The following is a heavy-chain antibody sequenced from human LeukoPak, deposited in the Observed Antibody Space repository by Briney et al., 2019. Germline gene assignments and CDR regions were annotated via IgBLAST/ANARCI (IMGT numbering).Heavy chain of an antibody. V-gene: IGHV3-30*02. Sequence: GGSLRLSCAASGFTSSSYGMHWVRQAPGKGLEWVAFIRYDGSNKYYADSVKGRFTISRDNSKNTLYLQMSSLRAEDTAVYYCAKDHYGYFDYWGQGTLVTVSS. CDR1: GFTSSSYG. D-gene: IGHD4-17*01. J-gene: IGHJ4*02. CDR3: AKDHYGYFDY. CDR2: IRYDGSNK.